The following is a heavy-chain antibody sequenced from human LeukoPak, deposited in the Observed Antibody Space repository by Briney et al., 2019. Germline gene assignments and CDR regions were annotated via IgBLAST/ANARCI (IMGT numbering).Heavy chain of an antibody. V-gene: IGHV4-4*07. CDR3: ATGTREVLPSNNSFYCYLDV. Sequence: PPETLSLTCTVSGGSISIYYWSWIRQPPGKGPEWVGRIYIRGSTTYTPSPQRRVTRSLDTSKNQFSLKLRPVPAADTAVYYCATGTREVLPSNNSFYCYLDVWGKGTTVTVSS. CDR2: IYIRGST. D-gene: IGHD2/OR15-2a*01. J-gene: IGHJ6*03. CDR1: GGSISIYY.